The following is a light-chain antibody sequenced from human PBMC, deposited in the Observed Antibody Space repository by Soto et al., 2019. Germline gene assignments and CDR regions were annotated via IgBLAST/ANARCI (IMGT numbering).Light chain of an antibody. CDR2: TND. CDR3: AAWDDSLKGHV. J-gene: IGLJ1*01. Sequence: QSELTKPPSAYGIPGQRVTISCSGSSSNIGGNTVHWYQQLPGTAPKVLICTNDKRPSGVPDRFSGSKSGTSASLAISGLQSEDEADYYGAAWDDSLKGHVFGTGTKVTVL. CDR1: SSNIGGNT. V-gene: IGLV1-44*01.